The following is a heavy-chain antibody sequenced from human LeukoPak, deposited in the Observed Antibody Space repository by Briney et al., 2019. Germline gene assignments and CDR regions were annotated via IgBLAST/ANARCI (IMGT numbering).Heavy chain of an antibody. J-gene: IGHJ3*02. V-gene: IGHV3-30-3*01. CDR3: ARGTDYYDGSGYSYGAFDI. Sequence: GRSLRLSCAASGFTFSSYAMHWVRQAPGKGLEWVAVISYDGSNKYYADSVKGRFTISRDNSKNTLYLQMNSLRAEDTAVYYCARGTDYYDGSGYSYGAFDIWGQGSMVTVSS. CDR2: ISYDGSNK. D-gene: IGHD3-22*01. CDR1: GFTFSSYA.